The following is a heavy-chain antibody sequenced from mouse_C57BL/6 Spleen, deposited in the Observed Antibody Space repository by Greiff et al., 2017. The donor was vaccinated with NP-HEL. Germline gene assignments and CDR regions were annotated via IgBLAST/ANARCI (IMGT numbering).Heavy chain of an antibody. D-gene: IGHD2-4*01. Sequence: VKLMESGPGLVAPSQSLSITCTVSGFSLTSYGVDWVRQSPGKGLEWLGVIWGVGSTNYNSALKSRLSISKDNSKSQVFLKMNSLQTDDTAMYYCASGGDYDDVPFAYWGQGTLVTVSA. V-gene: IGHV2-6*01. CDR1: GFSLTSYG. CDR2: IWGVGST. CDR3: ASGGDYDDVPFAY. J-gene: IGHJ3*01.